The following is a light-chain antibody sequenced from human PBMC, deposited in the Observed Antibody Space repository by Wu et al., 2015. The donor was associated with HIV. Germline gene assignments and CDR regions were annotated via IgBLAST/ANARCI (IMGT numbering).Light chain of an antibody. CDR1: QSVSSNF. Sequence: EIVLTQSPGTLSLSPGERATLSCRASQSVSSNFLAWSQQKPGQAPRLLIYAASTRATGIPDRSSGSGSGTDFTLTISRLEPEDFAVYYCHQNANSPLTFGGGTKVEI. CDR2: AAS. V-gene: IGKV3-20*01. CDR3: HQNANSPLT. J-gene: IGKJ4*01.